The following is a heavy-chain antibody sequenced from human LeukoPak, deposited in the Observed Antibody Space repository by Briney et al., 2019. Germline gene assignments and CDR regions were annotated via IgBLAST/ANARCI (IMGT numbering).Heavy chain of an antibody. V-gene: IGHV1-18*01. CDR2: SSAYNGNT. D-gene: IGHD3-16*02. CDR1: RYTFTSYG. Sequence: GASVKVSCKGSRYTFTSYGISWVRQAPGQGLEWMGWSSAYNGNTNYAQKLQGRVTMTTDTSTSTAYMELRSLRSDDTAVYYRARDRHYDYVWGSYPIGGDYWGQGTLVTVSS. CDR3: ARDRHYDYVWGSYPIGGDY. J-gene: IGHJ4*02.